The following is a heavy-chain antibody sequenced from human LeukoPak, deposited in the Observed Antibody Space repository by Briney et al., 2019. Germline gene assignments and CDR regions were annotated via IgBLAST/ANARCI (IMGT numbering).Heavy chain of an antibody. V-gene: IGHV4-59*01. D-gene: IGHD1-14*01. Sequence: PSETLSLTCTGSGGSISTYYWNWIRQPPGKGREWIGYVYYIGTTNYNPSLKSRVTISVVGSKNQFSLKLTSVTAADTAVYYCARVNREGFDIWGQGTMVTVSS. CDR3: ARVNREGFDI. J-gene: IGHJ3*02. CDR2: VYYIGTT. CDR1: GGSISTYY.